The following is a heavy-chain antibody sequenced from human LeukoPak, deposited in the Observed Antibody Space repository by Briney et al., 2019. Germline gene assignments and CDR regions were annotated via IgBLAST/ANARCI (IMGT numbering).Heavy chain of an antibody. J-gene: IGHJ5*02. V-gene: IGHV4-39*01. CDR3: ARIAVRQGGWFDP. Sequence: PSETLSLTCTVSGGSIGSSSYYWGWLRQPPGKGLEWIGSIYYTGNTYYNPTLKSRVTISVDTSKNQFSLKLTSVTAADTVVYYCARIAVRQGGWFDPWGQGTLVTVSS. D-gene: IGHD6-19*01. CDR2: IYYTGNT. CDR1: GGSIGSSSYY.